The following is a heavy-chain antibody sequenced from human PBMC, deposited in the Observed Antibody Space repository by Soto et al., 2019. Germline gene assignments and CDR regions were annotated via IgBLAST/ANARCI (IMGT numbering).Heavy chain of an antibody. CDR3: ARERSYDYVWGSYRDDAFDI. CDR1: GDTFTTYD. Sequence: SVKVSCKASGDTFTTYDINWVRQAPGQGLEWMGGIIPIFGTANYAQKFQGRVTITADKSTSTAYMELSSLRSEDTAVYYCARERSYDYVWGSYRDDAFDIWGQGTMVTVSS. V-gene: IGHV1-69*06. J-gene: IGHJ3*02. CDR2: IIPIFGTA. D-gene: IGHD3-16*02.